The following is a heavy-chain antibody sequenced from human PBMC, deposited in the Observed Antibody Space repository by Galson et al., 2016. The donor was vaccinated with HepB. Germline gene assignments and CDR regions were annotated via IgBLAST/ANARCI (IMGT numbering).Heavy chain of an antibody. V-gene: IGHV4-39*01. CDR2: LYYPGST. CDR1: GGSISGSNYY. Sequence: SETLSLTCNVSGGSISGSNYYWGWIRQPPGRGLEWIGSLYYPGSTNYNPSLESRFTIYVDTSKNHLSLSLTSVTAADTAVYYCATGIVVAGQMYYYYMDVWGKGTSVTVSS. D-gene: IGHD6-19*01. J-gene: IGHJ6*03. CDR3: ATGIVVAGQMYYYYMDV.